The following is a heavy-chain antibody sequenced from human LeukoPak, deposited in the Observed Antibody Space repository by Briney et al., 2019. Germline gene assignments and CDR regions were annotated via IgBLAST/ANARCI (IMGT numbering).Heavy chain of an antibody. Sequence: SETLSLTCTVFGGSISSSSYYWGWIRQPPGKGLEWIGSIYYSGSTYHNPSLKSRVTISVDTSKNQFSLTLSSVTAADTAVYYCARRLLYYYGSGSYLAARFDYWGQGTLVTVSS. V-gene: IGHV4-39*01. J-gene: IGHJ4*02. CDR2: IYYSGST. CDR3: ARRLLYYYGSGSYLAARFDY. D-gene: IGHD3-10*01. CDR1: GGSISSSSYY.